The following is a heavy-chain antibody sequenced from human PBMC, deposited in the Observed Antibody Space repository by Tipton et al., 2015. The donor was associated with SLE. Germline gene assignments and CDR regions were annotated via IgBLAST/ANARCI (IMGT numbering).Heavy chain of an antibody. D-gene: IGHD3-3*01. J-gene: IGHJ4*02. CDR3: AREMVVYGVVSRGL. CDR2: INSDGSRT. CDR1: GFTFSGYW. Sequence: GSLRLSCAASGFTFSGYWMHWVRQVPGKGLVWVSRINSDGSRTNYADSVKGRFTISRDNAKNTLYLQMNSLRAEDTAVYYCAREMVVYGVVSRGLWGQGTLVTVSS. V-gene: IGHV3-74*01.